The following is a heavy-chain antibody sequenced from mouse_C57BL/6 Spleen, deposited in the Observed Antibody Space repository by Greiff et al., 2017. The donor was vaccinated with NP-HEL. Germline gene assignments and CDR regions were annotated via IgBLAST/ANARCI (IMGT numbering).Heavy chain of an antibody. CDR2: ISYSGST. CDR3: SRSGITTVVARYFDY. CDR1: GYSITSDY. D-gene: IGHD1-1*01. V-gene: IGHV3-8*01. J-gene: IGHJ2*01. Sequence: DVKLQESGPGLAKPSQTLSLPCSVTGYSITSDYWNWIRKFPGNKLEYMGYISYSGSTYYNPSLKSRISITRDTSKNQYYLQLNSVTTEDTATYYCSRSGITTVVARYFDYWGQGTTLTVSS.